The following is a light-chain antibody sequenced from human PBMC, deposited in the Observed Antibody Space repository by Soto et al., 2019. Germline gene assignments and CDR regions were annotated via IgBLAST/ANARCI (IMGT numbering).Light chain of an antibody. CDR1: QSISSY. Sequence: DIQMTQSPSSLSASVGDRVTITCRASQSISSYLNWYQQKPGKAPKLLIYAASSLQSGVPSRFSGSGSGTDFTLTISSLQPEDFATYYCQRSYGTPLTFGQGTKLEIK. V-gene: IGKV1-39*01. CDR2: AAS. CDR3: QRSYGTPLT. J-gene: IGKJ2*01.